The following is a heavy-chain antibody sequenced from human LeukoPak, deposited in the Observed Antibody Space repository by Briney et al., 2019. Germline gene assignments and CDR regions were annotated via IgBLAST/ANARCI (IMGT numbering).Heavy chain of an antibody. CDR1: GFTFSSYT. CDR3: ARDRGYCSGGRCYSEGLGHMDV. J-gene: IGHJ6*03. CDR2: ITSSSTYK. Sequence: KPGGSLRLSRAASGFTFSSYTMSWVRQSPGKGLEWVSSITSSSTYKSYADSLRGRFTISRDNAKNSLYLQMNSLRAEDTAVYYCARDRGYCSGGRCYSEGLGHMDVWGKGTTVTVSS. D-gene: IGHD2-15*01. V-gene: IGHV3-21*01.